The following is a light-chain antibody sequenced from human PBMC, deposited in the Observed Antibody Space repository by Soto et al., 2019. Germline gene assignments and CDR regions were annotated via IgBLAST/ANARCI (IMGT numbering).Light chain of an antibody. V-gene: IGLV2-14*01. Sequence: QSALTQPASVSGSPGQSITISCTGTSSDVGTYKYVSWYQQHPGESPKLMIYEVSHRPSRVSNRFSGTKSGNTASLTISGLQAEDEAIYYCSSYTSSNTLWVFGGGTKVTVL. CDR3: SSYTSSNTLWV. CDR2: EVS. J-gene: IGLJ3*02. CDR1: SSDVGTYKY.